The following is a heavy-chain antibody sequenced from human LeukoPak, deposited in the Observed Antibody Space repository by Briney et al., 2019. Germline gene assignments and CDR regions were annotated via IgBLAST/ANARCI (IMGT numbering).Heavy chain of an antibody. Sequence: ASQTLSLTCTVSGGSISSGNYYWSWIRQPPGKGLEWIGYIYYSGSTYYNPSLKSRVTISVDTSKNQFSLKLSSVTAADTAVYYCARRDYYYGMDVWGQGTTVTVSS. J-gene: IGHJ6*02. CDR3: ARRDYYYGMDV. V-gene: IGHV4-30-4*01. CDR1: GGSISSGNYY. CDR2: IYYSGST.